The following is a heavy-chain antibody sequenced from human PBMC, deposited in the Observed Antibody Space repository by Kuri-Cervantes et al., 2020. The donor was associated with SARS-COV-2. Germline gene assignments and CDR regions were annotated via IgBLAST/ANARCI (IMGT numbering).Heavy chain of an antibody. V-gene: IGHV4-39*01. Sequence: GSLRLSCTVSGGSISSSSYYWGWIRQPPGKGLEWIGSIYYSGSTYYNPSLKSRVTISVDTSKNQFSLKLSSVTAADTAVYYCARHVYYDILTGYYNTRGGFDSWGQGTLVTVSS. CDR1: GGSISSSSYY. D-gene: IGHD3-9*01. CDR3: ARHVYYDILTGYYNTRGGFDS. J-gene: IGHJ4*02. CDR2: IYYSGST.